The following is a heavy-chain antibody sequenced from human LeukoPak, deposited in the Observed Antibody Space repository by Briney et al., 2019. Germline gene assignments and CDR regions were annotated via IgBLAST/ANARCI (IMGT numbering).Heavy chain of an antibody. J-gene: IGHJ4*02. V-gene: IGHV4-59*01. CDR2: IYYSGSS. CDR1: GGSIISSYY. D-gene: IGHD3-3*01. CDR3: ARGTIFGVVMGY. Sequence: PSETLSLTCTVAGGSIISSYYWTWIRQPPGRGLEWIGYIYYSGSSNCNPSLKSRVTISLDTSKNQFSLKLSSANAADTAVYYCARGTIFGVVMGYWGQGTLVTVSS.